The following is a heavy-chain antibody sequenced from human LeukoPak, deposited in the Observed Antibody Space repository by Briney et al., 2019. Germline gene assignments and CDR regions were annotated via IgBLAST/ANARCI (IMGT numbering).Heavy chain of an antibody. J-gene: IGHJ4*02. CDR2: ISYDGTTQ. Sequence: GGSLRLSCAASGFTFINYAIHWVRQAPGKGLDWVSIISYDGTTQYYADSVKGRFTISRDSSKNTLYLQMNSLRAEDTAVYYCARDEEAAALNYWGQGTLVTVSS. CDR3: ARDEEAAALNY. D-gene: IGHD6-13*01. V-gene: IGHV3-30*14. CDR1: GFTFINYA.